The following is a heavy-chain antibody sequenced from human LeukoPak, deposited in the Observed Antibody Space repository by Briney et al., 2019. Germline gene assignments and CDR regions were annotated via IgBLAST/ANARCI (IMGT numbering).Heavy chain of an antibody. J-gene: IGHJ3*02. Sequence: ASVKVSCKASGYTFTGYYMHWVRQAPGQGLEWMGWINPNSGNTGYAQKFQGRVTMTRNTSISTAYMELSSLRSEDTAVYYCARVVWFGELSDAFDIWGQGTMVTVSS. CDR1: GYTFTGYY. V-gene: IGHV1-8*02. CDR2: INPNSGNT. CDR3: ARVVWFGELSDAFDI. D-gene: IGHD3-10*01.